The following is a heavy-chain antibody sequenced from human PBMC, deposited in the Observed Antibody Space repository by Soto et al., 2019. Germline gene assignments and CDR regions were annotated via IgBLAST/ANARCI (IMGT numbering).Heavy chain of an antibody. V-gene: IGHV1-24*01. D-gene: IGHD2-15*01. J-gene: IGHJ5*02. CDR2: FDPEDGET. Sequence: APRKKLEWMGGFDPEDGETIYAQKFQGRVTMTEDTSTDTAYMELSSLRSEDTAVYYCATEPRDCSGGSCYPAIRFDPWGQGTLVTVS. CDR3: ATEPRDCSGGSCYPAIRFDP.